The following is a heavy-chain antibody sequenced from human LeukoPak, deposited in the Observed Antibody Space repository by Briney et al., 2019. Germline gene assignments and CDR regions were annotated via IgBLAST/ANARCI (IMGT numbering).Heavy chain of an antibody. V-gene: IGHV3-23*01. CDR1: GFTFSTSA. D-gene: IGHD2-15*01. CDR2: ISASGGST. CDR3: SKDPCHVGSCYDYESYP. Sequence: GGSLRLSCAPSGFTFSTSAMTWVRQAPGKGLEWVSGISASGGSTYYADSVKGRFTISRDNSKNTLYLQVNSLRAEDTAIYYCSKDPCHVGSCYDYESYPWGQGTLVTVSS. J-gene: IGHJ5*02.